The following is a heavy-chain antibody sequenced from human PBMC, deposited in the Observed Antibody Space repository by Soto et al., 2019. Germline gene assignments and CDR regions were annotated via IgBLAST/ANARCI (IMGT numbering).Heavy chain of an antibody. CDR3: ARETVAGIFDY. CDR2: IYYSGGT. CDR1: GGSISSYY. J-gene: IGHJ4*02. V-gene: IGHV4-59*01. D-gene: IGHD6-19*01. Sequence: PSETLSLTCTVSGGSISSYYWSWIRQPPGKGLEWIGYIYYSGGTNYNPSLKSRVTISVDTSKNQFSLKLSSVTAADTAVYYCARETVAGIFDYWGQGTLVTVSS.